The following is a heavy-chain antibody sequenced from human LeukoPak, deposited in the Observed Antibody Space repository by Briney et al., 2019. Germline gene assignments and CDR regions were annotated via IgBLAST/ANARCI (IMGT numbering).Heavy chain of an antibody. D-gene: IGHD3-16*01. V-gene: IGHV4-30-2*01. J-gene: IGHJ4*02. CDR1: GGSISSGGYS. Sequence: SETLSLTCAVSGGSISSGGYSWSWIRQPPGKGLEWIGYIYHSGSTYYNPSLKSRVTISVDRSKNQFSLKLSSVTAADTAVYYCARESSQGEVDYWGQGTLVTVSS. CDR2: IYHSGST. CDR3: ARESSQGEVDY.